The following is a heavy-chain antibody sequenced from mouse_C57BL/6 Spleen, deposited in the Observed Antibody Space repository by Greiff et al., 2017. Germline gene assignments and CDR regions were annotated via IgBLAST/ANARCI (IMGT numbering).Heavy chain of an antibody. CDR3: AREGGSGGFAY. J-gene: IGHJ3*01. Sequence: EVQLQQSEGGLVQPGSSMKLSCTASGFTFSDYYMAWVRQVPEKGLEWVANINYDGSSTYYLDSLKSRFIISRDNAKNILYLQMSSLKSEDTATYYCAREGGSGGFAYWGQGTLVTVSA. CDR2: INYDGSST. D-gene: IGHD1-1*01. V-gene: IGHV5-16*01. CDR1: GFTFSDYY.